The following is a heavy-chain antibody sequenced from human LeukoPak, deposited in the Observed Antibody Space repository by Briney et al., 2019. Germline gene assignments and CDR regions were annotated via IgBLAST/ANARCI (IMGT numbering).Heavy chain of an antibody. Sequence: GGSLRLSCAASGFTFSNAWMSWVRQAPGKGLEWVSAITSSGGYTYYADSVKGRFTISRDNSKNTLNLQMNSLKAEDTALYYCASHVLPTAIPAFDFWGQGALVTVSS. V-gene: IGHV3-23*01. J-gene: IGHJ4*02. D-gene: IGHD2-2*02. CDR1: GFTFSNAW. CDR2: ITSSGGYT. CDR3: ASHVLPTAIPAFDF.